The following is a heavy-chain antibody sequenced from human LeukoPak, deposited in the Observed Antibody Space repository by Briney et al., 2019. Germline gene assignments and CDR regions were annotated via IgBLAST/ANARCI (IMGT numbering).Heavy chain of an antibody. CDR3: ARDFGLTGKVDY. CDR2: ISSNGGST. Sequence: GGPLRLSCAASGFTFSRYAMHWVRQAPGKGLESVSAISSNGGSTYYANSVKGRFTISRDNSKNTLYLQMGSLRAEDLAVYYCARDFGLTGKVDYWGQGTLVTVSS. D-gene: IGHD1-20*01. J-gene: IGHJ4*02. CDR1: GFTFSRYA. V-gene: IGHV3-64*01.